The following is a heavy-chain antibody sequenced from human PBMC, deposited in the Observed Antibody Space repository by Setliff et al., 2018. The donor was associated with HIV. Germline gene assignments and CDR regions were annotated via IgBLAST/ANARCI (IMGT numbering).Heavy chain of an antibody. CDR1: GDSISGGRHY. CDR3: TKTPLGFDKADWYFDL. Sequence: SETLSLTCIVSGDSISGGRHYLSWIRQTAGKGLEWIGSIYPNGNTKYNPSLQSRVTMSVDTSKNQFSLMLSSVTAVDTAIYYCTKTPLGFDKADWYFDLWGRGNLVTGSS. J-gene: IGHJ2*01. CDR2: IYPNGNT. D-gene: IGHD3-10*01. V-gene: IGHV4-61*02.